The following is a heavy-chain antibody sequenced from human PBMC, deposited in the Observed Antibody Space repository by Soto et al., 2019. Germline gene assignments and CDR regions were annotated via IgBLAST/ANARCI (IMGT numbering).Heavy chain of an antibody. J-gene: IGHJ5*02. Sequence: SETLSLTCTVSGASISRYYWSWIRQSPGKGLEWIGYFYNSGSTIYNPSLKSRITISVDTSKNQFSLKLSSVTAEDTAVYYCARTYCSSTSPWADNWFDPWGQGTLVTVSS. D-gene: IGHD2-2*01. CDR2: FYNSGST. V-gene: IGHV4-4*08. CDR1: GASISRYY. CDR3: ARTYCSSTSPWADNWFDP.